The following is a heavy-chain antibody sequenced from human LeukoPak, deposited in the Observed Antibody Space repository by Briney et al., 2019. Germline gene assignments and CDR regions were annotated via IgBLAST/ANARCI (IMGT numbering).Heavy chain of an antibody. J-gene: IGHJ4*02. V-gene: IGHV3-23*01. CDR1: GFTFSSYA. CDR2: ISGSGGST. CDR3: AKDLRLIAAAGNN. D-gene: IGHD6-13*01. Sequence: GGSLRLSCAASGFTFSSYAMSWVRQAPGKGLEWVSAISGSGGSTYYADSVKGRFTTSRDNSKNTLYLQMNGLRAEDTAVYYCAKDLRLIAAAGNNWGQGTLVTVSS.